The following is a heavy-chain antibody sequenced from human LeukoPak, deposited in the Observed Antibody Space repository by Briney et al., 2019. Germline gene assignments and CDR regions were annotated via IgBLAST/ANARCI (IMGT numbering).Heavy chain of an antibody. V-gene: IGHV7-4-1*01. CDR1: GYTFTSYA. CDR3: ARDASGYDFWSGYSRRAIDY. D-gene: IGHD3-3*01. J-gene: IGHJ4*02. CDR2: INTNTGNP. Sequence: ASVKVSCKASGYTFTSYAMNWVRQAPGQGLEWMGWINTNTGNPTYAQGFTGRSVFSLDTSVSTAYLQICSLKAEDTAVYYCARDASGYDFWSGYSRRAIDYWGQGTLVTVSS.